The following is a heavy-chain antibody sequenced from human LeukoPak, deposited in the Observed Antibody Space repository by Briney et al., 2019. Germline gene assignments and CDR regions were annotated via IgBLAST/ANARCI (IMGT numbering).Heavy chain of an antibody. CDR1: GGTFSSYA. J-gene: IGHJ2*01. CDR3: ASGRDGWYFDL. Sequence: GASVKVSCKASGGTFSSYAISWVRQAPGQGLEWMGGVIPIFGTENYAQKFQGRVTITTDESTSTAYMELSSLSSEDTAVYYCASGRDGWYFDLWGRGTLVTVSS. CDR2: VIPIFGTE. V-gene: IGHV1-69*05.